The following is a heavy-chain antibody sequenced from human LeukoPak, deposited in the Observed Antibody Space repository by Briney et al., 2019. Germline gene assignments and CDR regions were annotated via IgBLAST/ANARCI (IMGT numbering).Heavy chain of an antibody. CDR3: ARVAGSIDY. CDR2: MNPNSGYT. J-gene: IGHJ4*02. V-gene: IGHV1-8*03. Sequence: GASVKVSCKASGYTFTTYDINWVRPATGQGVEWMGWMNPNSGYTGYAQKFQGRVTITRDTSISTAYMELSSLRSEDTAVYYCARVAGSIDYWGQGTLVTVSS. CDR1: GYTFTTYD. D-gene: IGHD6-19*01.